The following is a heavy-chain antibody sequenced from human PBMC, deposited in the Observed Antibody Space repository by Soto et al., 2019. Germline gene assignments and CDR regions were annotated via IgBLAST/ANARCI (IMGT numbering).Heavy chain of an antibody. CDR1: GGSFSDYY. Sequence: SETLSLTCAVYGGSFSDYYWSWIRQPPGKGLEWIGEVNHRGSTNYNPSLKSRVTVSADTSKNQFSLKLRSVTAADTAVYYCASGISMKVVVQRDAPDKYYLDSWGRGTLVTVSS. V-gene: IGHV4-34*01. J-gene: IGHJ4*02. CDR3: ASGISMKVVVQRDAPDKYYLDS. D-gene: IGHD3-22*01. CDR2: VNHRGST.